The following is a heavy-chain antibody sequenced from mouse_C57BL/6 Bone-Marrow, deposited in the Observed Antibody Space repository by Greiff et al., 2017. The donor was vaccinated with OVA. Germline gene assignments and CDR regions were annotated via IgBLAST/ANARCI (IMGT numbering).Heavy chain of an antibody. V-gene: IGHV2-9-1*01. Sequence: VMLVESGPGLVAPSQSLSITCTVSGFSLTSYAISWVRQPPGKGLEWLGVIWTGGGTNYNSALKSRLSISKDNSKSQVFLKMNSLQTDDTARYYCARNYYVSSNYFDYWGQGTTLTVSS. CDR3: ARNYYVSSNYFDY. J-gene: IGHJ2*01. CDR1: GFSLTSYA. CDR2: IWTGGGT. D-gene: IGHD1-1*01.